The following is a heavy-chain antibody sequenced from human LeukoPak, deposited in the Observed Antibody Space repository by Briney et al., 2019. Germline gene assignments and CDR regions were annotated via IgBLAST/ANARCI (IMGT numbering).Heavy chain of an antibody. CDR3: ARDGVLTGGNWFDP. Sequence: SETLSLTCTVSGGSISSYYWSWIRQPPGKGLEWIGYICYSGSTNYNPSLKSRVTIPVDTSKNQFSLKLSSVTAADTAVYYCARDGVLTGGNWFDPWGQGTLVTVSS. D-gene: IGHD3-9*01. J-gene: IGHJ5*02. CDR2: ICYSGST. CDR1: GGSISSYY. V-gene: IGHV4-59*01.